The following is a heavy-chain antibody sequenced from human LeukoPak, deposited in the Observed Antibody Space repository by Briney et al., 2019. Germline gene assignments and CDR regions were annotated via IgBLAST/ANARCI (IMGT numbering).Heavy chain of an antibody. D-gene: IGHD3-10*01. CDR2: IYYSGST. V-gene: IGHV4-39*01. J-gene: IGHJ2*01. Sequence: PSETLSLTCTVSGGSISSSSYYWGWIRQPPGKGLEWIGSIYYSGSTYYNPSLKSRVTISVDTSKNQFSLKLSSVSAADTAVYYCARHSRLWFGELLSNWYFDLWGRGTLVTVSS. CDR1: GGSISSSSYY. CDR3: ARHSRLWFGELLSNWYFDL.